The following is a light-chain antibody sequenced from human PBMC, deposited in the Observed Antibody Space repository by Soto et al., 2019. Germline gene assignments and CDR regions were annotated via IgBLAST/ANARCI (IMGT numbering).Light chain of an antibody. CDR1: QSVSSSY. Sequence: EIVLTQSPGTLSLSPGERATLSCRASQSVSSSYLAWYQQKPGQAPRLLIYGASSRAIGIPDRFSGNGSGTDFTLTITRLEPEDFAVYFCQQYGSSPPMYSFGQGTKLEIK. J-gene: IGKJ2*03. V-gene: IGKV3-20*01. CDR2: GAS. CDR3: QQYGSSPPMYS.